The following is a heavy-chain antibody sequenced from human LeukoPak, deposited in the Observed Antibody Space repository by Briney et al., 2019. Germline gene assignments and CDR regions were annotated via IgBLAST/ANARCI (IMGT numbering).Heavy chain of an antibody. CDR2: INPNSGGT. CDR3: ARGTSAGVSSPNY. J-gene: IGHJ4*02. CDR1: GYSFTDYY. Sequence: ASVKVSCKASGYSFTDYYIHWVRQAPGQGLEWMGRINPNSGGTNYAQKFRGRVTMTRDTSISTAYMELSRLSSDDTAVYYCARGTSAGVSSPNYWGQGTLVAVSS. V-gene: IGHV1-2*06. D-gene: IGHD6-25*01.